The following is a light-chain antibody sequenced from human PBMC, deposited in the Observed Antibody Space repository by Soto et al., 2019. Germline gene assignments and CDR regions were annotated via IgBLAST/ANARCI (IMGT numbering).Light chain of an antibody. Sequence: QSALAQPPSASGSPGQSGTISCTGTSSDVGGYNFVSWYQHHPGKAPKVIIYEVSKRPSGVPNRFSGSKSGNTASLTVSGLQAEDEADYFCSSYAGSNIYVFGTGTKLTVL. J-gene: IGLJ1*01. CDR2: EVS. CDR3: SSYAGSNIYV. CDR1: SSDVGGYNF. V-gene: IGLV2-8*01.